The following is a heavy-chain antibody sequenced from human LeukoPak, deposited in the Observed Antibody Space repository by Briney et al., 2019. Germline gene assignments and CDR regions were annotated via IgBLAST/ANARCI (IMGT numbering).Heavy chain of an antibody. CDR2: IYYSGST. CDR1: GGSISSYY. Sequence: MTSETLSLTCTVSGGSISSYYWSWIRQPPGKGLEWIGYIYYSGSTNYNPSLKSRVTISVDTSKNQFSLKLSSVTAADTAVYYCARVPNYGDYEAGYWGQGTLVTVSS. V-gene: IGHV4-59*12. J-gene: IGHJ4*02. CDR3: ARVPNYGDYEAGY. D-gene: IGHD4-17*01.